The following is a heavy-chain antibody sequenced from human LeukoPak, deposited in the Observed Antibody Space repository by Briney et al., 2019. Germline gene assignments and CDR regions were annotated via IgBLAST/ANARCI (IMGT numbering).Heavy chain of an antibody. CDR2: INPSGGST. J-gene: IGHJ5*02. D-gene: IGHD3-3*01. CDR1: GYTFTSYY. V-gene: IGHV1-46*01. Sequence: ASVTVSCKASGYTFTSYYMHWVRQAPGQGLEWMGIINPSGGSTSYAQKFQGRVTMTRDTSTSTVYMELSSLRSEDTAVYYCARDGAVTYYDFWSGSSNWFDPWGQGTLVTVSS. CDR3: ARDGAVTYYDFWSGSSNWFDP.